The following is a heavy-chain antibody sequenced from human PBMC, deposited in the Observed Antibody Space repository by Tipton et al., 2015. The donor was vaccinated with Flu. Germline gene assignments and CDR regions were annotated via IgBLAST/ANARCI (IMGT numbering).Heavy chain of an antibody. CDR2: IYHSGST. Sequence: TLSLTCTVSGYSISSGYYCGWIRQPPGKGLEWIGSIYHSGSTYYNPSLKSRVTISVDTSKNQFSLKLSSVTAADTAVYYCARGRYYYDSSGVDAFDIWGQGTMVTVSS. CDR3: ARGRYYYDSSGVDAFDI. CDR1: GYSISSGYY. D-gene: IGHD3-22*01. J-gene: IGHJ3*02. V-gene: IGHV4-38-2*02.